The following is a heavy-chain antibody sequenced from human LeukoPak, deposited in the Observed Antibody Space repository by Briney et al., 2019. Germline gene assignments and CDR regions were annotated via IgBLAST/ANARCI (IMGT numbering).Heavy chain of an antibody. CDR3: ARGERGSSSSFDY. CDR1: GFTFSSYS. Sequence: GGSLRLSCAASGFTFSSYSMNWVRQAPGKGLEWVSSISSSSSYIYYADSVKGRFTISRDNAKNSLYLQMNSLRAEDTAVYYCARGERGSSSSFDYWGRGTLVTVSS. D-gene: IGHD6-13*01. V-gene: IGHV3-21*01. CDR2: ISSSSSYI. J-gene: IGHJ4*02.